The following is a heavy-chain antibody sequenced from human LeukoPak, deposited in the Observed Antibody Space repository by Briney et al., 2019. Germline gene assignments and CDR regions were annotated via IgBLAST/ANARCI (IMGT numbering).Heavy chain of an antibody. V-gene: IGHV3-30*02. J-gene: IGHJ5*02. D-gene: IGHD6-13*01. Sequence: PGGSLRLSCAASGFTYSDYGMHWVRQAPGKGLELVAFIRNDGSNDYYPDSVKGRFTISRDNSRNTLYLQMNSLRAEDTAFYYCAKGGSSSHNWFDPWGQGTRVTVSS. CDR2: IRNDGSND. CDR1: GFTYSDYG. CDR3: AKGGSSSHNWFDP.